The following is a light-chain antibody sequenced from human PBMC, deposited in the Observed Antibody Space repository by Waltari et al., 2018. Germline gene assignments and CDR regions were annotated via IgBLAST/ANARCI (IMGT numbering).Light chain of an antibody. V-gene: IGLV2-14*03. CDR2: DVN. Sequence: QSALTQPASVSGSPGQSITISCPGSSGNIGTYKSVSWYQQHPVRTPRLIIYDVNMRPSGISDRFSGSKSGATASLTISGLQTEDEADYYCSSYTGSSTVIFGGGTRLTVL. CDR3: SSYTGSSTVI. J-gene: IGLJ2*01. CDR1: SGNIGTYKS.